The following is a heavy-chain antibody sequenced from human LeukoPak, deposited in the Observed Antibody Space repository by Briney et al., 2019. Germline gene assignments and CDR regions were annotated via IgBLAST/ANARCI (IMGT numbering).Heavy chain of an antibody. CDR1: GFTFSSYW. V-gene: IGHV3-7*01. CDR3: ARDSSGWYGHPKNEDY. CDR2: IKQDGSEK. D-gene: IGHD6-19*01. J-gene: IGHJ4*02. Sequence: GGSLRLSCAASGFTFSSYWMSWVRQAPGKGLEWVANIKQDGSEKYYVDSVKGRFTISRDNAKNSLYLQMNSLRVEDTAVYYCARDSSGWYGHPKNEDYWGQGTLVTVSS.